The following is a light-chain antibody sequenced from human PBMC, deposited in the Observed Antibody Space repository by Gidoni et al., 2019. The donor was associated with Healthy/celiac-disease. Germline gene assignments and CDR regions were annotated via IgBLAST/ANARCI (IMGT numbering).Light chain of an antibody. Sequence: ATLFCRASQSVSSYLAWYQQKPGQAPRLLIYDASNRATGIPARFSGSGSGTDFTLTISSLEPEDFAVYYCQQRSNWFTFGQGTRLEIK. V-gene: IGKV3-11*01. J-gene: IGKJ5*01. CDR1: QSVSSY. CDR2: DAS. CDR3: QQRSNWFT.